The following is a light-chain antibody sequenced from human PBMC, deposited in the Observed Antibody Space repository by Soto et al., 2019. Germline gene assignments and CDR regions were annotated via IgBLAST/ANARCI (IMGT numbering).Light chain of an antibody. CDR3: QQFSSYPLT. CDR2: DAS. V-gene: IGKV3-20*01. J-gene: IGKJ4*01. Sequence: EFVLTQSPGTLSLSPGERATLSCRASQTVRNNYLAWYQQKPGHAPRLLIYDASSRATGIPDRFSGGGSGTDFTLTISRLEPEDFAVYYCQQFSSYPLTFGGGTKVDNK. CDR1: QTVRNNY.